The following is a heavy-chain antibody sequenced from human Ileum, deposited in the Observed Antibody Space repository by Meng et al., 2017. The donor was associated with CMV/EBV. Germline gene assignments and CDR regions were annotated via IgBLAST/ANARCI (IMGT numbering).Heavy chain of an antibody. CDR3: ATDYGRTTPGDH. J-gene: IGHJ4*02. D-gene: IGHD1-1*01. Sequence: ASVKVSCKASTYTFTRYAISWVRQAPGQGLEWMGWINPNNGNTHFAQTFQGRVNMTTDTSTETAYLELGSLKSDDTAVYYCATDYGRTTPGDHWGQGTLVTVSS. CDR2: INPNNGNT. V-gene: IGHV1-18*01. CDR1: TYTFTRYA.